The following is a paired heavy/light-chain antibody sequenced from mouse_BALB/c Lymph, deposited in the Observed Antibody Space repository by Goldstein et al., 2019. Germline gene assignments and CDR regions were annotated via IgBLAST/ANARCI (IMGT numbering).Light chain of an antibody. CDR3: QQFTSSPYT. CDR2: YTS. V-gene: IGKV4-50*01. CDR1: SSVNY. Sequence: ENVLTQSPAIMSASLGEKVTMSCRASSSVNYMYWYQQKSDASPKLWIYYTSNLAPGVPARFSGSGSGNSYSLTISSMEGEDAATYYCQQFTSSPYTFGGGTKLEIK. J-gene: IGKJ2*01.
Heavy chain of an antibody. V-gene: IGHV3-2*02. D-gene: IGHD2-4*01. Sequence: DVQLQESGPGLVKPSQSLSLTCTVTGYSITSDYAWNWIRQFPGNKLEWMGYISYSGSTSYNPSLKSRISITRDTSKNQFFLQLNSVTTEDTATYYCATGLRRFAYWGQGTLVTVSA. CDR3: ATGLRRFAY. CDR1: GYSITSDYA. J-gene: IGHJ3*01. CDR2: ISYSGST.